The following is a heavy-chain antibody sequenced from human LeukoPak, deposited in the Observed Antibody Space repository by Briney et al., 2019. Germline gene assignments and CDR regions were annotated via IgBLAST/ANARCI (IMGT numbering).Heavy chain of an antibody. V-gene: IGHV4-59*01. CDR3: ARAPYYDFWSGYSFDY. J-gene: IGHJ4*02. Sequence: SETLSLTCTVSGGSISSYYWSWIRQPPGKGLEWIGYIYYSGSTNYHPSLKSRVTISVDTSKNQFSLKLSSVTAADTAVYYCARAPYYDFWSGYSFDYWGQGTLVTVSS. D-gene: IGHD3-3*01. CDR1: GGSISSYY. CDR2: IYYSGST.